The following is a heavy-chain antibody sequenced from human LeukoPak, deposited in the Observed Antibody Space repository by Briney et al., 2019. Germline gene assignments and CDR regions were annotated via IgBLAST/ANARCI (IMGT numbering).Heavy chain of an antibody. D-gene: IGHD3-10*01. Sequence: GGSLRLSCAASGFSFSSYEMNWVRQAPGKGLEWVSYISSSGSTTYYADSVKGRFTISRDNSKNTLYLQMNSLRAEDRAVYYCASRGGNSGGFDYWGQGTLVTVSS. V-gene: IGHV3-48*03. CDR1: GFSFSSYE. J-gene: IGHJ4*02. CDR2: ISSSGSTT. CDR3: ASRGGNSGGFDY.